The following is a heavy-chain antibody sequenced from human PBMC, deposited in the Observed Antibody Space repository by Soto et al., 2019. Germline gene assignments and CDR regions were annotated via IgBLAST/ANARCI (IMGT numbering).Heavy chain of an antibody. Sequence: SETLSLTCTVSGGSISSYYWSWIRQPPGKGLEWIGYIYYSGSTNYNPSLKSRVTISVDTSKNQFSLKLSSVTAADTAVYYCARDGKGAVAGRWDWFDPWGQGTLVTVSS. V-gene: IGHV4-59*01. J-gene: IGHJ5*02. CDR3: ARDGKGAVAGRWDWFDP. CDR2: IYYSGST. D-gene: IGHD6-19*01. CDR1: GGSISSYY.